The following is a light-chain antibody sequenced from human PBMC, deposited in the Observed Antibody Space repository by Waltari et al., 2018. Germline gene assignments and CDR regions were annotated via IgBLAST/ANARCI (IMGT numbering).Light chain of an antibody. V-gene: IGKV3-11*01. CDR2: DAS. Sequence: EIVLTQSPATLSLSPGERGTLSCRASQDISSYFAWYQQKPGQAPRLLIYDASKRATGIPARFSGSGSGTDFTLTISSLEPEDFALYYCQQRSNWRATFGPGTEVGIK. CDR1: QDISSY. J-gene: IGKJ3*01. CDR3: QQRSNWRAT.